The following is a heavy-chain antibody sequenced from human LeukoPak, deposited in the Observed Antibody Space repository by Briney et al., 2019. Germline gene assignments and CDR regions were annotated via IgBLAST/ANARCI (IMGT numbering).Heavy chain of an antibody. J-gene: IGHJ4*02. CDR1: GFIFSIYE. CDR2: VSANGDTI. V-gene: IGHV3-48*03. D-gene: IGHD3-16*01. Sequence: GGSLRLSCGASGFIFSIYEMNWVRQAPGKGLEWISYVSANGDTIYHADCVRGRFTISRDNAKNSLYLQMNSLRAEDTDLYYCVSAYGGLLDYWGQGTLVTVSS. CDR3: VSAYGGLLDY.